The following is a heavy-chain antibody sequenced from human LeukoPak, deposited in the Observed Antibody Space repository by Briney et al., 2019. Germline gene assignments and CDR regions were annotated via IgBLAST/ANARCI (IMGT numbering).Heavy chain of an antibody. CDR3: ARVPVVRGGGLLFDY. Sequence: GGSLRLSCAASGFTFSSYSMSWVRQAPGKGLEWVSVIYSGGSTYYADSVKGRFTISRDNSKNTLYLQMNSLRAEDTAVYYCARVPVVRGGGLLFDYWGQGTLVTVSS. CDR2: IYSGGST. D-gene: IGHD2-15*01. CDR1: GFTFSSYS. V-gene: IGHV3-66*01. J-gene: IGHJ4*02.